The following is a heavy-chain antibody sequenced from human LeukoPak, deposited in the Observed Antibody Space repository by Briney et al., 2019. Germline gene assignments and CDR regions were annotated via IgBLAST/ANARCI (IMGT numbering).Heavy chain of an antibody. V-gene: IGHV4-59*01. CDR2: VYYSGST. CDR3: ASNDYGDYQSDY. J-gene: IGHJ4*01. D-gene: IGHD4-17*01. Sequence: WETLSLTCTVSGGSISSYYWSWIRQPPGKGLEWIGYVYYSGSTNYNPSLKSRVIISVDTSKNQFSLKLTSVTTADTAMYYCASNDYGDYQSDYWGHGTLVTVPS. CDR1: GGSISSYY.